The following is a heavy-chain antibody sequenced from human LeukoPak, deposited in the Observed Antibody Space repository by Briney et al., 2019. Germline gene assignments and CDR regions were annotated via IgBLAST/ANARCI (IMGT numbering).Heavy chain of an antibody. J-gene: IGHJ4*02. D-gene: IGHD2-2*02. CDR1: GYTSTSYG. CDR3: ARYCSSTSCYRHFDY. CDR2: ISAYNGDT. Sequence: ASVKVSCKASGYTSTSYGISWVRQAPGQGLEWMGWISAYNGDTNYAQKLQGRVTMTTDTSTSTAYMELRSLRSDDTAVYYCARYCSSTSCYRHFDYWGQGTLVTVSS. V-gene: IGHV1-18*04.